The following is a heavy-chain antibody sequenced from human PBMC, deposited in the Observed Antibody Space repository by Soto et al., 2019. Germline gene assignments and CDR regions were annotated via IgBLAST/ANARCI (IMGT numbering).Heavy chain of an antibody. CDR1: GFTFSSYG. Sequence: PGGSLRLSCAASGFTFSSYGMHWVRQAPGKGLEWVAVISFDGSNKYYANSVRGRFTISRDNSKNTLYLQMNSLRAEDTAVYYCAKGIDYYDSSGYQPFYYYYYAMDVWGQGTTVTVSS. V-gene: IGHV3-30*18. D-gene: IGHD3-22*01. CDR3: AKGIDYYDSSGYQPFYYYYYAMDV. CDR2: ISFDGSNK. J-gene: IGHJ6*02.